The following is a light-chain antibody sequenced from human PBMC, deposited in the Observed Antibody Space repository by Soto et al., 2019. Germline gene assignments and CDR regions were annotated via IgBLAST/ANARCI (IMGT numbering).Light chain of an antibody. Sequence: QTELTQPPSASGSPGQAVTISCTGASSDVGGYNYVSWYQQHPGKAPKLMIYEVSKRPSGVPDRFSGSKSGNAASLTVSGLQAEDEADYYCSSYVGSNNWVFGTGTKVTVL. J-gene: IGLJ1*01. V-gene: IGLV2-8*01. CDR3: SSYVGSNNWV. CDR2: EVS. CDR1: SSDVGGYNY.